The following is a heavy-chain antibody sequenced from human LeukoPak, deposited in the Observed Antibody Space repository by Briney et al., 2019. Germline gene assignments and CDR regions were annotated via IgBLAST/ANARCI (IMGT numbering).Heavy chain of an antibody. CDR2: ISGSGGST. V-gene: IGHV3-23*01. D-gene: IGHD3-10*01. Sequence: GGSLRLSCAASGFTFSSYAMSWVRQAPGKELEWVSAISGSGGSTYYADSVKGRFTISRDNSKNTLYLQMNSLRAEDTAVYYCAKSLGPKGSRSPQGPIDYWGQGTLVTVSS. CDR1: GFTFSSYA. J-gene: IGHJ4*02. CDR3: AKSLGPKGSRSPQGPIDY.